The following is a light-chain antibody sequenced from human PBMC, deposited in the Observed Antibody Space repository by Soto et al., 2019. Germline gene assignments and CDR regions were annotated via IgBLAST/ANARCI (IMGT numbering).Light chain of an antibody. CDR1: QGISSF. CDR3: QQVDVYPST. Sequence: DIHMTQSPSSLSASVGDRVTITCRASQGISSFLAWYQQKPGKAPNLLIYAASTLQSGVPSRFSGGGSGTDFTLTIDRLQPEDFATYYCQQVDVYPSTFGGGTKVDI. CDR2: AAS. V-gene: IGKV1-9*01. J-gene: IGKJ4*01.